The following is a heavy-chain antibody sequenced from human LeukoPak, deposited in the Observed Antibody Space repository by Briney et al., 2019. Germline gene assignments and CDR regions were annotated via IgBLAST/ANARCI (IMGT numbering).Heavy chain of an antibody. CDR3: AKEMATNRAFDF. CDR1: GFTFSTYA. J-gene: IGHJ3*01. V-gene: IGHV3-23*01. CDR2: ISGSGSST. Sequence: GGSLRLSCAASGFTFSTYAMSWVRQAPGKGLEWVSVISGSGSSTYYADSVKGRFTISRDNSKNTLYQQMNSLRAEDTAIYYCAKEMATNRAFDFWGQGTMVTVSS. D-gene: IGHD5-24*01.